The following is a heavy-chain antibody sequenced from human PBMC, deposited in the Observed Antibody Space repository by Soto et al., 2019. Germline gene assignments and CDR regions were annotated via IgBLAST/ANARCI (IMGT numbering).Heavy chain of an antibody. CDR2: IYPGDSDT. J-gene: IGHJ6*02. D-gene: IGHD6-13*01. V-gene: IGHV5-51*01. Sequence: GESLKISCKGSGYSFTSYWIGWVRQMPGKGLEWMGIIYPGDSDTRYSPSFQGQVTISADKSISTAYLQRSSLKASDTAMYYCARHGVAAAGKQNGMDVWGQGTTVTVSS. CDR3: ARHGVAAAGKQNGMDV. CDR1: GYSFTSYW.